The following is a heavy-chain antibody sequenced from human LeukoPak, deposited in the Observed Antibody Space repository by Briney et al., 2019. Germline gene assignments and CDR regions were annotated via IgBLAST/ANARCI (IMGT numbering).Heavy chain of an antibody. CDR3: ARQKVAAIGTLGY. CDR1: GFTFSNHG. V-gene: IGHV3-30*03. D-gene: IGHD6-13*01. J-gene: IGHJ4*02. Sequence: GGTLRLSCATSGFTFSNHGMNWVRQAPGKGLEWVAFISYDGSNKYYADSVKGRFTVSRDNSKNTISLEMSSLRAEDTAVYYCARQKVAAIGTLGYWGQGTLVTVSS. CDR2: ISYDGSNK.